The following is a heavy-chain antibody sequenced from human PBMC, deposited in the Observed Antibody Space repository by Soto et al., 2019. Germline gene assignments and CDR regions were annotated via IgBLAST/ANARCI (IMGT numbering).Heavy chain of an antibody. Sequence: GGSLRLSCAASEFPFDKCCMTWVRQAPGKGPEWVANIKPDGSEQYYVDSVKGRFTISRDNANNSLYLQMNSLRAEDTAVYFCARGNWNYYYGFDVWGQGTTVTVSS. CDR3: ARGNWNYYYGFDV. V-gene: IGHV3-7*01. J-gene: IGHJ6*02. CDR1: EFPFDKCC. CDR2: IKPDGSEQ. D-gene: IGHD1-20*01.